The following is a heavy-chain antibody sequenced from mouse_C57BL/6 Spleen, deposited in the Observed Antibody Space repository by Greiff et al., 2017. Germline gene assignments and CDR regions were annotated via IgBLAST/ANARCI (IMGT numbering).Heavy chain of an antibody. J-gene: IGHJ1*03. CDR2: ISSGGSYT. CDR3: ARHGGSSPSYWYFDG. D-gene: IGHD1-1*01. CDR1: GFTFSSYG. Sequence: EVKLMESGGDLVKPGGSLKLSCAASGFTFSSYGMSWVRQTPDKRLEWVATISSGGSYTYYPDSVKGRFTISRDNAKNTLYLQMSSLKSEDTAMYYCARHGGSSPSYWYFDGWGTGATVTVAS. V-gene: IGHV5-6*01.